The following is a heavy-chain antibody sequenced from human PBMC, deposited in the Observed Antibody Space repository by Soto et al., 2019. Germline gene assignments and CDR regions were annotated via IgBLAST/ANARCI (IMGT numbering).Heavy chain of an antibody. V-gene: IGHV3-23*01. CDR3: AKHSGSYFESSDH. D-gene: IGHD1-26*01. Sequence: GGSLRLSCAASGFTFSSYAMSWVRQAPGKGLEWVSTIFGGGGSTCYADSVKGRFTISRDNAKNTLYLQMNSLRAEDTAVLYCAKHSGSYFESSDHWGQGTLVTVSS. CDR1: GFTFSSYA. J-gene: IGHJ4*02. CDR2: IFGGGGST.